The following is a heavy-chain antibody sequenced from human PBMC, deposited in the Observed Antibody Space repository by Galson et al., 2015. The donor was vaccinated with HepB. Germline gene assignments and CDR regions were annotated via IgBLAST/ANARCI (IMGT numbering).Heavy chain of an antibody. Sequence: SLRLSCAASGFTFSSYAMSWVRQAPGKGLEWVSAISGSGGSTYYADSVKGRFTISRDNSKNTLYLQMNSLRAEDTAVYYCAKDPAAQLVGHPVGYFDYWGQGTLVTVSS. CDR2: ISGSGGST. D-gene: IGHD6-6*01. CDR1: GFTFSSYA. CDR3: AKDPAAQLVGHPVGYFDY. J-gene: IGHJ4*02. V-gene: IGHV3-23*01.